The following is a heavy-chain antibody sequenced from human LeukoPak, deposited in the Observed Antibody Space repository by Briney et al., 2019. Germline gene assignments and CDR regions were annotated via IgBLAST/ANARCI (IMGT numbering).Heavy chain of an antibody. D-gene: IGHD4/OR15-4a*01. V-gene: IGHV3-23*01. J-gene: IGHJ4*02. CDR3: AKDQVGEHDYGVFDY. CDR2: ISGSGGST. CDR1: GFTFSSYA. Sequence: GGSLRLSCAASGFTFSSYAMSWVRQAPGKGLEWVSAISGSGGSTYYADSVKGRFTISRDNSKNTLYLQMNSLRAEDTAVYYCAKDQVGEHDYGVFDYWGQGTLVTVSS.